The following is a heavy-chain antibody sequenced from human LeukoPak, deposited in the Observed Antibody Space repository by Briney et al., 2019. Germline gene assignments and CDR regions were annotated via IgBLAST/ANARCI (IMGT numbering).Heavy chain of an antibody. CDR3: ARELREGGSYSYFDY. Sequence: SETLSLTCTVSGGSISSHYWSWIRQPPGKGLEWMGYIYYSGSTNYNPSLKSRVTISVDTSKNQFSLKLSSVTAADTAVYYCARELREGGSYSYFDYWGQGTLVTVSS. D-gene: IGHD1-26*01. CDR2: IYYSGST. V-gene: IGHV4-59*11. J-gene: IGHJ4*02. CDR1: GGSISSHY.